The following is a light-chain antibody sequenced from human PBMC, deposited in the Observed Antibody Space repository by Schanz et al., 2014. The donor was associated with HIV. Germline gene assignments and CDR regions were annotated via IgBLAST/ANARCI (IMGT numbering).Light chain of an antibody. CDR2: DND. Sequence: QSVLTQPPSVSAAPGQRVTISCSGSTSNIGKNYVSWYQQFPGTAPKVLIYDNDKRPSGIPGRFSGSKSGTSATLDITGLQTGDEADYYCGTWDSRMSVGFVFGSGTKLTVL. J-gene: IGLJ1*01. CDR1: TSNIGKNY. V-gene: IGLV1-51*01. CDR3: GTWDSRMSVGFV.